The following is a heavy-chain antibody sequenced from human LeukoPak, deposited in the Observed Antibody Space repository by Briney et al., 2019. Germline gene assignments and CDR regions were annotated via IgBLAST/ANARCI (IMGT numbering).Heavy chain of an antibody. CDR1: GYTFTSYG. V-gene: IGHV1-18*01. Sequence: ASVKVSCKASGYTFTSYGISWVRQAPGQGLEWMGWISAYNGNTNYAQKLQGRVTMTTDTSTSTAYMELRSLRSDDTAVYYCARVVKENYDFWSGYTYYYYYMDVWGKGTTVTVSS. CDR2: ISAYNGNT. J-gene: IGHJ6*03. D-gene: IGHD3-3*01. CDR3: ARVVKENYDFWSGYTYYYYYMDV.